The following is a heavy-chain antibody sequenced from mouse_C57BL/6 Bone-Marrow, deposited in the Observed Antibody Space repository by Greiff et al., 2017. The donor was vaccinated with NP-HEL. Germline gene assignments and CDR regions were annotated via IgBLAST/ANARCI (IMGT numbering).Heavy chain of an antibody. CDR3: ARQPLYDSLYYYAMDD. J-gene: IGHJ4*01. V-gene: IGHV1-72*01. CDR2: IDPNSGGT. D-gene: IGHD2-3*01. Sequence: QVQLQQPGAELVKPGASVKLSCKASGYTFTSYWLHWVKQRPGRGLEWIGRIDPNSGGTKSNEKFKSKATLTVDKPSSTAYMQLSSLTSEYSAVYYCARQPLYDSLYYYAMDDWGQGTSVTVSS. CDR1: GYTFTSYW.